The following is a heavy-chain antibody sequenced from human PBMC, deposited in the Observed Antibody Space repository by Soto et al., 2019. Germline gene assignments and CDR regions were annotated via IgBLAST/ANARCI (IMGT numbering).Heavy chain of an antibody. D-gene: IGHD2-15*01. CDR1: GFTFGDYA. Sequence: PGASLRFSCTASGFTFGDYAMSWFRQAPGKGLEWVGFIRSKAYGGTTEYAASVKGRFTISRDDSKSIAYLQMNSLKTEDTAVYYCTRGIEDVWFDPWGPGTLVTVSS. CDR3: TRGIEDVWFDP. V-gene: IGHV3-49*03. J-gene: IGHJ5*02. CDR2: IRSKAYGGTT.